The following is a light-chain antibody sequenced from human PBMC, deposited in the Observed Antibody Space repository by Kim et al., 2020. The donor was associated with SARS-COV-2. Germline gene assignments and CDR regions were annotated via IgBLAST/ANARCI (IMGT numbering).Light chain of an antibody. J-gene: IGLJ3*02. CDR2: DVS. Sequence: QSALTQPRSVSGSPGQSVTISCTGTSSDVGGYNYVSWYQQHPGKAPKLMIYDVSKRPSGVPDRFSGSKSGNTASLITSGLQAEDEADYYCCSYAGSYTRVFGGGTQLTVL. CDR1: SSDVGGYNY. CDR3: CSYAGSYTRV. V-gene: IGLV2-11*01.